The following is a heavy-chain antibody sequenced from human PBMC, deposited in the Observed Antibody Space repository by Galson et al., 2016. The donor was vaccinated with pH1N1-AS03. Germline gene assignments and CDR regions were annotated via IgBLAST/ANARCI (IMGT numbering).Heavy chain of an antibody. D-gene: IGHD3-10*01. CDR3: ATYGAGSRVGFDY. Sequence: SVKVSCKASGYTFSRYYMHWMRQAPGQGPEWMGVIDPTIGSTTYAQKFQGRVNMTRDTATTTAYMELRSLRSDDTAVYYGATYGAGSRVGFDYWGQGALITVSS. CDR2: IDPTIGST. V-gene: IGHV1-46*01. CDR1: GYTFSRYY. J-gene: IGHJ4*02.